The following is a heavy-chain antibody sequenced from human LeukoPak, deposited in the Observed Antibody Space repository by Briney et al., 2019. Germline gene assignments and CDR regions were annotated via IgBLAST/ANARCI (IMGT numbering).Heavy chain of an antibody. J-gene: IGHJ4*02. V-gene: IGHV4-59*01. CDR2: IYYSGST. Sequence: PSETLSLTCTASGGSISSYYWSWLRQPPGKGLEWIGYIYYSGSTNYNPSLKSRVTISVDTSNNQFSLQRSSVTAADTAVYYCARVHVGATSGYFDYWGQGTLVTVSS. CDR1: GGSISSYY. CDR3: ARVHVGATSGYFDY. D-gene: IGHD1-26*01.